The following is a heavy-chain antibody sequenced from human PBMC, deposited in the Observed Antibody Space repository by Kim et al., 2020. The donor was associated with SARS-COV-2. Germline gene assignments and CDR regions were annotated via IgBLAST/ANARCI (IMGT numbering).Heavy chain of an antibody. Sequence: SETLSLTCAVYGGSFSGYYWSWIRQPPGKVLEWIGEINHSGSTNYNPSLKSRVTISVDTSKNQFSLKLSSVTAADTAVYYCARGLSEVTLDYYGMDVWGQGTTVTVSS. CDR2: INHSGST. CDR1: GGSFSGYY. D-gene: IGHD4-4*01. J-gene: IGHJ6*02. CDR3: ARGLSEVTLDYYGMDV. V-gene: IGHV4-34*01.